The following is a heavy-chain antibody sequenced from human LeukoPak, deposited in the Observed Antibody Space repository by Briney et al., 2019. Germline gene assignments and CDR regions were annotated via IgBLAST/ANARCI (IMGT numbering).Heavy chain of an antibody. CDR3: AKERGYSYDYDY. D-gene: IGHD5-18*01. J-gene: IGHJ4*02. Sequence: PSETLSLTCTVSGGSINNYYWSWIRQPAGKGLEWIGRIYTSGSTNYNPSLQSRVTMSVDTSTNQFSLKLSSVTAADTAMYYCAKERGYSYDYDYWGQGTLVTVSS. CDR2: IYTSGST. V-gene: IGHV4-4*07. CDR1: GGSINNYY.